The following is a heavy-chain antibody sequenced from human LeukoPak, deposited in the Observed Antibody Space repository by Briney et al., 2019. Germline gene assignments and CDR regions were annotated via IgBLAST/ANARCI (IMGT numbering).Heavy chain of an antibody. Sequence: SETLSLTCTVSGGSISSYYWSWIRQPAGKGLEWIGRIYTSGSTNYNPSLKSRVTMSVDTSKNQFSLKLSSVTAADTAVYYCASSVRGVTLSDYFDYWGQGTLVNVSS. CDR2: IYTSGST. CDR3: ASSVRGVTLSDYFDY. CDR1: GGSISSYY. J-gene: IGHJ4*02. V-gene: IGHV4-4*07. D-gene: IGHD3-10*01.